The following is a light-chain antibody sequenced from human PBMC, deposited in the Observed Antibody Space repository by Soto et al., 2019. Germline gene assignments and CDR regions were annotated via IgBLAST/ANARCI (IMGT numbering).Light chain of an antibody. CDR1: QGVKKS. J-gene: IGKJ4*01. CDR2: DAS. Sequence: DIQMTQSPSSLSASVGDRVTITCQASQGVKKSLSWYQQIPGKAPQLLVYDASTFGAGVPSRVSGSGSGTHFSFTISSLQPEDFAAYFWHHYDNLPLTFGVGTMV. V-gene: IGKV1-33*01. CDR3: HHYDNLPLT.